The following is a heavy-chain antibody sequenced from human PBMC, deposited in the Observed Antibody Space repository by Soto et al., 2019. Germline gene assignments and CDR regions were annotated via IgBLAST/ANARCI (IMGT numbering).Heavy chain of an antibody. D-gene: IGHD2-21*01. CDR1: GYTLTELS. CDR2: FDPEDGET. V-gene: IGHV1-24*01. CDR3: VRLAALFDFPDYYGMDV. Sequence: GASVKVSCKVSGYTLTELSMHWVRQAPGKGLEWMGGFDPEDGETIYAQKFQGRVTMTEDTSTDTAYMELSSLRSEDTAVYYCVRLAALFDFPDYYGMDVWGQGTTVTVSS. J-gene: IGHJ6*02.